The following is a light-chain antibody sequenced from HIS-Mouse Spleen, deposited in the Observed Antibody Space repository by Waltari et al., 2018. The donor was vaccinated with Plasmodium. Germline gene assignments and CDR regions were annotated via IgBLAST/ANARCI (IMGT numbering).Light chain of an antibody. CDR1: QSISSY. V-gene: IGKV1-39*01. CDR2: AAS. Sequence: DIQMTQSPSSLTASVGDRVTSTGRASQSISSYLNWYQQKPGKAPKLLIYAASRLQSGVPSRFSGSGSGTDFTLTISSLQPEDFATYYCQQSYSTWTFGQGTKVEIK. J-gene: IGKJ1*01. CDR3: QQSYSTWT.